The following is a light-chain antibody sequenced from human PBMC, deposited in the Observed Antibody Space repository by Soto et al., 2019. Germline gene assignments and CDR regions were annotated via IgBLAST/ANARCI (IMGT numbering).Light chain of an antibody. CDR2: AAS. CDR1: QTISNS. J-gene: IGKJ1*01. CDR3: QQSYTTPWM. V-gene: IGKV1-39*01. Sequence: IHMTRSPSSLAHFVGGRRTITCQAGQTISNSVTWYEQKPGQAPKFLXYAASTLQSGVPSRFSGSGSGADFTLTISSLQPEDFATYYCQQSYTTPWMFGQGTKVDIK.